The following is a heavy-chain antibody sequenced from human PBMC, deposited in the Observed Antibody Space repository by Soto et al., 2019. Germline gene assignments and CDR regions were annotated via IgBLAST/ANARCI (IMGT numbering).Heavy chain of an antibody. V-gene: IGHV1-8*01. CDR2: MNPNSGNT. Sequence: ASVKVSSKASGYGFTIDDSNWVRHATGQGLEWMGWMNPNSGNTGYAQKFQGRVTMTRNTSISTAYMELSSLRSEGTAVYYCARSVPGETYAFDIWGQGTMVTVSS. CDR1: GYGFTIDD. J-gene: IGHJ3*02. CDR3: ARSVPGETYAFDI. D-gene: IGHD4-17*01.